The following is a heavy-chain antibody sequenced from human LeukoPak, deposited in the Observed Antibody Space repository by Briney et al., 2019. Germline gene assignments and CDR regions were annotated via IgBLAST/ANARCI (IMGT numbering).Heavy chain of an antibody. CDR1: EFSVGSNY. CDR2: IYSGGST. V-gene: IGHV3-66*01. J-gene: IGHJ4*02. CDR3: AKDLEQWPAVPEY. Sequence: GGSLRLSCAASEFSVGSNYMTWVCQAPGKGLEWVSLIYSGGSTYYADSVKGRFTISRDNSKNTLYLQMNSLRPEETALYYCAKDLEQWPAVPEYWGQGTLVIVSS. D-gene: IGHD6-19*01.